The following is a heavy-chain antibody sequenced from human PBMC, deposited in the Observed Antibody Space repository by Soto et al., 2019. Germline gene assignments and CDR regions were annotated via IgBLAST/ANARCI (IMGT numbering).Heavy chain of an antibody. V-gene: IGHV4-4*07. CDR2: FYPSGNI. CDR1: GGSISSYY. J-gene: IGHJ6*02. Sequence: SETLSLTCTVSGGSISSYYWCWIRQPAGKGLEWIGRFYPSGNINYNPSLKSRLTMSGDTSRNQFSLNLTSVTAADTAVYYCERCGSDDGMDVSGQGTSVTVSS. CDR3: ERCGSDDGMDV. D-gene: IGHD6-25*01.